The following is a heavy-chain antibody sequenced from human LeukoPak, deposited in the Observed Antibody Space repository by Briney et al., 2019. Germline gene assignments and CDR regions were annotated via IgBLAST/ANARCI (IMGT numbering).Heavy chain of an antibody. D-gene: IGHD2-15*01. CDR2: IYYSGTT. Sequence: SETLSLTCTVSGDSLSDTNNYWGWVRQPPGKGLEWIGSIYYSGTTIYNPSLKSRVTVSVDTSKNQYFLRLTSVTAADTAVYFCVRSPFNLYFDFWGQGTLVPVSS. CDR1: GDSLSDTNNY. J-gene: IGHJ4*02. V-gene: IGHV4-39*07. CDR3: VRSPFNLYFDF.